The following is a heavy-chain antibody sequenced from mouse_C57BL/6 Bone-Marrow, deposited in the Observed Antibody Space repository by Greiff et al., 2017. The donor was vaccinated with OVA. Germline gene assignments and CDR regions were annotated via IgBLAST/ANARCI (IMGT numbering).Heavy chain of an antibody. CDR1: GYTFTSYW. CDR3: ARKGLYYGVPRTGFAY. V-gene: IGHV1-59*01. D-gene: IGHD1-1*01. J-gene: IGHJ3*01. Sequence: QVQLQQPGAELVRPGTSVKLSCKASGYTFTSYWMHWVKQRPGQGLEWIGVIDPSDSYTNYNQKFKGKATLTVDTSSSTAYMQLSSLTSEDSAVYYCARKGLYYGVPRTGFAYWGQGTLVTVSA. CDR2: IDPSDSYT.